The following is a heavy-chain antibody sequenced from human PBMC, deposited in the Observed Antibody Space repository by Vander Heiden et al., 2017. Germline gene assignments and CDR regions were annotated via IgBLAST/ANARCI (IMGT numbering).Heavy chain of an antibody. D-gene: IGHD3-3*01. CDR1: GFTFDDYA. CDR2: ISWNSGSI. CDR3: AKDMGVRFLEWLLPDAFDI. J-gene: IGHJ3*02. V-gene: IGHV3-9*01. Sequence: EVQLVESGGGLVQPGRSLRLSCAASGFTFDDYAMHWVRQAPGKGLEWVAGISWNSGSIGYADSVKGRFTISRDNAKNSLYLQMNSLRAEDTALYYCAKDMGVRFLEWLLPDAFDIWGQGTMVTVSS.